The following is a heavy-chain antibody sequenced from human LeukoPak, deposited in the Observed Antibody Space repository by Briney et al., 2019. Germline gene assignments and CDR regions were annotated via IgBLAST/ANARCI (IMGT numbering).Heavy chain of an antibody. V-gene: IGHV3-23*01. CDR2: ISGRGDTI. CDR1: GFTFSTYA. D-gene: IGHD6-13*01. CDR3: ARDSSTWFNWFDP. Sequence: GGSLRLSCAASGFTFSTYAMSWVRQAPGKGLEWVSIISGRGDTIYYADSVKGRFTISRDNSKNTVYLQMNSLRAEDTAVYYCARDSSTWFNWFDPWGQGTLVSVSS. J-gene: IGHJ5*02.